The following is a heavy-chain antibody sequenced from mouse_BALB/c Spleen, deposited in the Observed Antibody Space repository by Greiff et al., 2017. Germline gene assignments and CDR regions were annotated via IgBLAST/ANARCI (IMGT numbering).Heavy chain of an antibody. D-gene: IGHD3-1*01. J-gene: IGHJ4*01. CDR2: IDPANGNT. CDR3: ARGTHYYAMDY. Sequence: VQLKESGAEFVKPGASVKLSCTASGFNFNDTYMHWVKQRPEQGLEWIGRIDPANGNTKYDPKFQGKTTITADTSSNTAYLQLSSLTSEDTAVYYCARGTHYYAMDYWGQGTSVTVSA. V-gene: IGHV14-3*02. CDR1: GFNFNDTY.